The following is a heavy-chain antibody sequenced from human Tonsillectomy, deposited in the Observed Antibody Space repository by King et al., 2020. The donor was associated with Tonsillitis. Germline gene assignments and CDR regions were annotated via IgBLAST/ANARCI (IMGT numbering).Heavy chain of an antibody. CDR1: GYTFTRYW. D-gene: IGHD3-22*01. J-gene: IGHJ4*02. Sequence: AQLVQSGAEVKEPGASLKISCTGFGYTFTRYWIGWVRQMPGKGLEWMGIVYPGDSDTSYSPSFQGQVTISADKSISTTYLQWSSLKASDTAMYYCARMDSSAWYISWGQGTLVTVSS. V-gene: IGHV5-51*01. CDR3: ARMDSSAWYIS. CDR2: VYPGDSDT.